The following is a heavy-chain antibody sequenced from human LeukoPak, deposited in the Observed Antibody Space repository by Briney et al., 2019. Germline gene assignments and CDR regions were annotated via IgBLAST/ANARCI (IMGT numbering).Heavy chain of an antibody. CDR2: TYYRSKWYN. Sequence: TSQTLSLTCGISGDSVSSNTAAWNWIRQSPSRGLEWLGRTYYRSKWYNNYAVSVKSRITINSDSSKNQVSLQLNSVTPEDTAMYYCAKDTAQMVRGPPGAFDIWGQGTMVTVSS. CDR1: GDSVSSNTAA. D-gene: IGHD3-10*01. V-gene: IGHV6-1*01. J-gene: IGHJ3*02. CDR3: AKDTAQMVRGPPGAFDI.